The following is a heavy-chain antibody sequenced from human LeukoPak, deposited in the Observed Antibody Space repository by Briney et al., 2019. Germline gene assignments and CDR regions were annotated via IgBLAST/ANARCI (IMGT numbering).Heavy chain of an antibody. CDR2: IGHDGSKE. J-gene: IGHJ4*02. CDR3: AKDLGSSSNWFLFDS. CDR1: DFTFITYG. D-gene: IGHD6-13*01. V-gene: IGHV3-30*02. Sequence: RGSLRLSCTASDFTFITYGMHWVRQAPGKGLEWLAFIGHDGSKEYYADSMKGRITISRDNSKNTLYLQMNSLRAEDTAVYHCAKDLGSSSNWFLFDSWGQGTLVTVSS.